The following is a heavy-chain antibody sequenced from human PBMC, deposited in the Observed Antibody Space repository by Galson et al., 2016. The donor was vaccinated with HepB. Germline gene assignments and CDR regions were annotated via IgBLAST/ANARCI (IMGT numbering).Heavy chain of an antibody. Sequence: SLRLSCAASGFTLTSYTMSWVRQAPGKGLEWVSTISSSGGGTYYADSVKGRFTISRDDSKNTLYLQMNSLRAEDTALYYCARSRAIRSGYVGAFDSWGQGALVTVSS. CDR2: ISSSGGGT. CDR3: ARSRAIRSGYVGAFDS. CDR1: GFTLTSYT. V-gene: IGHV3-23*01. D-gene: IGHD3-3*01. J-gene: IGHJ4*02.